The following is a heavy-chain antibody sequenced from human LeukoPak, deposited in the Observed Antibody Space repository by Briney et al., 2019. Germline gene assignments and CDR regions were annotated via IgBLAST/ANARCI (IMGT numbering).Heavy chain of an antibody. CDR1: GYTFTSYG. Sequence: ASVKVSCKASGYTFTSYGISWVRQAPGQGLEWMGWINPNSGGTNYAQKFQGRVTMTRDTSISTAYMELSRLRSDDTAVYYCARDRWYQLLYDYWGQGTLVTVSS. V-gene: IGHV1-2*02. CDR3: ARDRWYQLLYDY. D-gene: IGHD2-2*02. CDR2: INPNSGGT. J-gene: IGHJ4*02.